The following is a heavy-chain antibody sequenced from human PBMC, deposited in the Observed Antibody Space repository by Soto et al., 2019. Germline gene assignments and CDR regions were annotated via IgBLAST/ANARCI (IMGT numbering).Heavy chain of an antibody. CDR3: ARGNHRWLQLWYFDL. CDR2: IIPIVGTV. Sequence: QVQLVQSGAEGKKPGSLVKVSCKASGGTFSNYPISLLRQSPGQGLELMGGIIPIVGTVNYAQKFQGRVTITAAESTSTAYMELSSLRTEDTAVYYCARGNHRWLQLWYFDLWGRSTLVTVSS. V-gene: IGHV1-69*12. D-gene: IGHD5-12*01. CDR1: GGTFSNYP. J-gene: IGHJ2*01.